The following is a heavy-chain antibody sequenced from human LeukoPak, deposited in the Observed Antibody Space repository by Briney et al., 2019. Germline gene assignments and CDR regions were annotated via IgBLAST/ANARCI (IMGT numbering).Heavy chain of an antibody. J-gene: IGHJ2*01. Sequence: GGSLRLSCAASGFTFSSYTMNWVRQASGKGLEWVSFITSSSSYIYYADSVKGRFTISRDNAKNSLYLQMNSLRAEDTAVYYCARDPYAYWYFDLWGRGTLVTVSS. CDR2: ITSSSSYI. D-gene: IGHD3-16*01. CDR1: GFTFSSYT. V-gene: IGHV3-21*01. CDR3: ARDPYAYWYFDL.